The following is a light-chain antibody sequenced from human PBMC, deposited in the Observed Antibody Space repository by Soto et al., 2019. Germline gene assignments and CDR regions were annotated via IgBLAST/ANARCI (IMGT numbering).Light chain of an antibody. CDR1: LAISNY. CDR2: GAS. Sequence: DIQMTQSPSSLSAFVGDRVTITCRASLAISNYLAWYQQKPGKVPKLLIYGASTLQSGVPSRFAGSGSGTESSLPITSLQPEDVAIYSCQKNNTAPWTLGQGTKGENK. J-gene: IGKJ1*01. V-gene: IGKV1-27*01. CDR3: QKNNTAPWT.